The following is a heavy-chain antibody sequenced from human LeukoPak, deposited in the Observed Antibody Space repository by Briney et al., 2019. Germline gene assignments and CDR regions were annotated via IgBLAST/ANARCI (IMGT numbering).Heavy chain of an antibody. CDR2: FDPEDGET. J-gene: IGHJ4*02. CDR1: YXXTXLS. Sequence: YXXTXLSXXWVRQAPGKGLEWXXGFDPEDGETIYAQKFQGRVTMTEDTSTDTAYMELRSLRSDDTAVYYCAREEYSSGWYFGVVYYWGQGTLVTVSS. D-gene: IGHD6-19*01. V-gene: IGHV1-24*01. CDR3: AREEYSSGWYFGVVYY.